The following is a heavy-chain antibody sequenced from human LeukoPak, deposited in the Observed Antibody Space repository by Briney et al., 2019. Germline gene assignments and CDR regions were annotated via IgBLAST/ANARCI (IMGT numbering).Heavy chain of an antibody. CDR1: GFTFSSYA. D-gene: IGHD5-12*01. CDR3: ARVPYSGYDWS. Sequence: PGGSLRLSCAASGFTFSSYAMSWVRQAPGKGLEWVSAISGSGGSTYYADSVKGRFTISRDNAKNSLYLQMNSLRAEDTAVYYCARVPYSGYDWSWGQGTLVTVSS. CDR2: ISGSGGST. V-gene: IGHV3-23*01. J-gene: IGHJ4*02.